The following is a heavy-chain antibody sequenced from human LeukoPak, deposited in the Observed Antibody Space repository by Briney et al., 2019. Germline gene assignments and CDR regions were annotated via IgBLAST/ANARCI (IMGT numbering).Heavy chain of an antibody. D-gene: IGHD6-13*01. CDR3: ARYSSSYRNHGYDY. V-gene: IGHV3-20*04. Sequence: AGGSLRLSCAASGFTFDDYGMSWVRQAPGKGLEWVSGINWNGGSTGYADSVKGRFTISRDNAKNSLYLQMNSLRAEDTAVYYCARYSSSYRNHGYDYWGQGTLVTVSS. CDR1: GFTFDDYG. CDR2: INWNGGST. J-gene: IGHJ4*02.